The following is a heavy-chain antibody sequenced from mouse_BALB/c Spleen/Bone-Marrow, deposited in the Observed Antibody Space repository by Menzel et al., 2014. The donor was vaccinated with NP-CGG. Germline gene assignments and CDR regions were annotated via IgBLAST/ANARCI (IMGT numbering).Heavy chain of an antibody. V-gene: IGHV1-18*01. J-gene: IGHJ3*01. CDR3: ARGRFAY. Sequence: EVQLQQSGPELVKPGASVKISCKTSGYAFTEYTIHWVKQSHGKSLEWIGNINPNIGGTTYNQKFKGKATLTVDMSSSTAYMDLRSLTSEDSAVYYCARGRFAYWGQGTLVTGSA. CDR2: INPNIGGT. CDR1: GYAFTEYT.